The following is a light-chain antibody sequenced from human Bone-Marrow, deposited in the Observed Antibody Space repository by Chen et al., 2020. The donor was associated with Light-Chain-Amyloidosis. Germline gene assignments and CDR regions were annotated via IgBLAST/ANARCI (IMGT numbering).Light chain of an antibody. CDR3: SSYTITNTLV. CDR1: SSDVGGDNH. J-gene: IGLJ1*01. V-gene: IGLV2-14*01. CDR2: EVT. Sequence: QSALTQPASVSGSPGQSITISCTGTSSDVGGDNHVSWYQQHPDQAPILMIYEVTNRPSWVPGRFSGSKSDNTASLTISGLQTEDEADYFCSSYTITNTLVFGSGTRVTVL.